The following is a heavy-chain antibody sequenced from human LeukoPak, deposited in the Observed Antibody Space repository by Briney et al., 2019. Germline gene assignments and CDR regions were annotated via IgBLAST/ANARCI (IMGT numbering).Heavy chain of an antibody. CDR1: GYTFTSYG. D-gene: IGHD2-2*02. Sequence: ASVKVSCKASGYTFTSYGISWVRQAPGQGLEWMGWISAYNGNTNYAQKLQGRVTMTTDTSTSTAYMELRSLRPDDTAVYYCARDIVVVPAALHYYYYGMDVWGQGTTVTVSS. V-gene: IGHV1-18*01. J-gene: IGHJ6*02. CDR2: ISAYNGNT. CDR3: ARDIVVVPAALHYYYYGMDV.